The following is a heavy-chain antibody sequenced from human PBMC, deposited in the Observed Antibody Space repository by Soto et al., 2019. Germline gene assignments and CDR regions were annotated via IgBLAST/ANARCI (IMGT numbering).Heavy chain of an antibody. CDR3: ARDRIAAANSGYYYYYGMDV. CDR1: GGSFSGYY. J-gene: IGHJ6*02. V-gene: IGHV4-34*01. D-gene: IGHD6-13*01. CDR2: INHSGST. Sequence: SETLSLTCAVYGGSFSGYYWSWIRQPPGKGLEWIGEINHSGSTNYNPSLKSRVTISVDTSKNQFSLKLSSVTAADTAVYYCARDRIAAANSGYYYYYGMDVWGQGXTVTVYS.